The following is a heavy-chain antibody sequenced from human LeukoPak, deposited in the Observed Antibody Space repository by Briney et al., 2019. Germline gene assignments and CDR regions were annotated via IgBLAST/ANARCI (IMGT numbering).Heavy chain of an antibody. V-gene: IGHV4-59*12. D-gene: IGHD3-16*01. CDR2: IYYSGST. Sequence: SETLSLTCTVSGGSINNYYWSWIRQPPGKGLEWIGYIYYSGSTNYNPSLKSRVTISIDTSKNQFSLKLTSMTAADTAGYYCAGDWGIGNNWFDPWGQGTLVTVSS. CDR3: AGDWGIGNNWFDP. J-gene: IGHJ5*02. CDR1: GGSINNYY.